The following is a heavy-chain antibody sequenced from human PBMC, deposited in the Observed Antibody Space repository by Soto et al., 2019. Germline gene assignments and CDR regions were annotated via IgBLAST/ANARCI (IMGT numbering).Heavy chain of an antibody. D-gene: IGHD2-15*01. CDR3: AHKGGRGAGMDV. Sequence: QITLKESGPTLVRPTQTLTLTCTFSGFSLSTSGVGVTWIRQPPGKALEWLALIYWDDDERYSPSLKSRLTSTKDTSKHQVVLTMTNMDPVDAATYYCAHKGGRGAGMDVWGQGTTVIVSS. CDR2: IYWDDDE. J-gene: IGHJ6*02. CDR1: GFSLSTSGVG. V-gene: IGHV2-5*02.